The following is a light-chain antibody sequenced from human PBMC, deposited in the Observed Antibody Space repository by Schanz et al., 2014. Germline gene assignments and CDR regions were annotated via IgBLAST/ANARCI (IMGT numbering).Light chain of an antibody. CDR2: LNSDGSH. CDR3: QTWVSGVHVI. CDR1: SGHSTYA. V-gene: IGLV4-69*01. Sequence: QPVLTQSPSASASLGASVKLTCTLSSGHSTYAIAWHQQQPEKGPRYLMKLNSDGSHSKGDGIPDRFSGSSSGAERYLTISSLQSEDEADYYCQTWVSGVHVIFGGGTKLTVL. J-gene: IGLJ2*01.